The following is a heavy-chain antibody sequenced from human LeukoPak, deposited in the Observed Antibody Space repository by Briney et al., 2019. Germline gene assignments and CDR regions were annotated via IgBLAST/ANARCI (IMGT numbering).Heavy chain of an antibody. Sequence: GGSLRLSCAASGFTFNSYAMSWVRQAPGKGLEWVSAISGSGGSTYYADSVKGRFTISRDNSKNTLYLQMNSLRAEDTAVYYCAKAPGSGTAMVTNDYWGQGTLVTVSS. J-gene: IGHJ4*02. V-gene: IGHV3-23*01. CDR2: ISGSGGST. CDR3: AKAPGSGTAMVTNDY. CDR1: GFTFNSYA. D-gene: IGHD5-18*01.